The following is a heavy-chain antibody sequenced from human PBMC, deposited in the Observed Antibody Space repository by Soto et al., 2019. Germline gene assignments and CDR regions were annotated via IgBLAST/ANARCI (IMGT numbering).Heavy chain of an antibody. CDR3: ARSGYCSSTSCRIHYYYYYYMDV. CDR2: ISAYNGNT. D-gene: IGHD2-2*01. J-gene: IGHJ6*03. CDR1: GYTFTSYG. V-gene: IGHV1-18*01. Sequence: GASVKVSCKASGYTFTSYGISWVRQAPGQGLEWMGWISAYNGNTNYAQKLQGRVTMTTDTSTSTAYMELRSLRSDDTAVYYCARSGYCSSTSCRIHYYYYYYMDVWGKGTTVTVSS.